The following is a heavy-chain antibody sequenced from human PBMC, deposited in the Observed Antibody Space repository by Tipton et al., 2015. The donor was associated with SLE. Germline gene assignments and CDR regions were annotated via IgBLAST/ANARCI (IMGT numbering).Heavy chain of an antibody. CDR2: TYYRSKWYN. V-gene: IGHV6-1*01. CDR1: GDSVSSNSAA. CDR3: ARGVAAADPYYYYGMDV. J-gene: IGHJ6*02. Sequence: GLVKPSQTLSLTCAISGDSVSSNSAAWNWIRQSPSRGLEWLGRTYYRSKWYNDYAVSVKSRITINPDISKNQFSLQLNSVTPEDTAVYYCARGVAAADPYYYYGMDVWGQGTTVTVSS. D-gene: IGHD6-13*01.